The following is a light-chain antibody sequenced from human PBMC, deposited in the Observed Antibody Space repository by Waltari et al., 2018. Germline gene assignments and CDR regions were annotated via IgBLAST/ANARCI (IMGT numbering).Light chain of an antibody. J-gene: IGLJ2*01. Sequence: QSALTQPASVSGSPGQSITLSCTGTSSDVGGYNYVPWYQQHPGKAPKPMIYDVRKRPSGVSIRFAGSKSGNTASLTISGLQAEDEADYYCSSYTSSSTLGVFGGGTKLTVL. CDR2: DVR. CDR1: SSDVGGYNY. CDR3: SSYTSSSTLGV. V-gene: IGLV2-14*01.